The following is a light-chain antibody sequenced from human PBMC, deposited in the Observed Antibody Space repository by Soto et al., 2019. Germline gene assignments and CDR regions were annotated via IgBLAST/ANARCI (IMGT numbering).Light chain of an antibody. CDR1: SGYSNYK. V-gene: IGLV9-49*01. CDR3: GADYGSGSYFLWV. J-gene: IGLJ3*02. CDR2: VGTGGIVG. Sequence: QLVLTQPPSASASLGASVTLTCTLSSGYSNYKDDWFQQRPGKGHRFVMLVGTGGIVGSRGDGISVRFSVLGSGLDRYLTIKNIEEEAEGDYDCGADYGSGSYFLWVFGGGTKLTVL.